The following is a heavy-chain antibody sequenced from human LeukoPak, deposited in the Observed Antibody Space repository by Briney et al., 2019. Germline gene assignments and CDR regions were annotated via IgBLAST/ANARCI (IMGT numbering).Heavy chain of an antibody. CDR2: IRSKAYGGTT. D-gene: IGHD6-19*01. CDR3: TRGKVAGTRRLYY. CDR1: GFTFGDYA. J-gene: IGHJ4*02. Sequence: PGGSLRLSCTASGFTFGDYAMSWVRQAPGKGLEWVGFIRSKAYGGTTEYAASVKGRFTISRDDSKSIAYLQMNSLKTEDTAVYYCTRGKVAGTRRLYYWGQGTLVTVSS. V-gene: IGHV3-49*04.